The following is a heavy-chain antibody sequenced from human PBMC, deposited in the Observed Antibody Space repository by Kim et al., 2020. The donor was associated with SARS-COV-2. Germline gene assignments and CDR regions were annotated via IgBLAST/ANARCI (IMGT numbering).Heavy chain of an antibody. V-gene: IGHV4-30-4*01. Sequence: SETLSLTCTVSGGSISIDQYYWSWIRQPQGMGLEWIGYIYHSGSSFYKSPFRSRLTMSVDPSKSQFSLRLTSVTATDTATYYCARGAYSGSGSYFLDYWGQGALVTVSS. CDR2: IYHSGSS. CDR1: GGSISIDQYY. J-gene: IGHJ4*02. CDR3: ARGAYSGSGSYFLDY. D-gene: IGHD3-10*01.